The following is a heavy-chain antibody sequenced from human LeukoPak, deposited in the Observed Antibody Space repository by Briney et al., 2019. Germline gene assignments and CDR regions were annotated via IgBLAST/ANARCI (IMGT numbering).Heavy chain of an antibody. Sequence: PGGSLRLSCAASGFTFSSYAMSRVRQAPGKGLDWVSTIGSSGASTYYADSVKGRFTISRDNSKNTLYLQMNSLRAEDTALYYCATDLGTAIVPRGYWGQGTLVTVSS. D-gene: IGHD5-18*01. CDR3: ATDLGTAIVPRGY. V-gene: IGHV3-23*01. CDR1: GFTFSSYA. CDR2: IGSSGAST. J-gene: IGHJ4*02.